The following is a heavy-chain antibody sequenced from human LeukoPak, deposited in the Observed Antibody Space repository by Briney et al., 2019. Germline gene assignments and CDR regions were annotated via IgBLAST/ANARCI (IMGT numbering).Heavy chain of an antibody. CDR1: GYTFTSYA. V-gene: IGHV7-4-1*02. D-gene: IGHD4/OR15-4a*01. J-gene: IGHJ4*02. CDR3: ARPLYGAASVALNPNSLDY. Sequence: ASVKVSCKASGYTFTSYAMNWVRQAPGQGLEWMGWINTNTGNPTYAQGFTGRFVFSLDTSVSTAYLQISSLKAEDTAVYYCARPLYGAASVALNPNSLDYWGQGTLVTVSS. CDR2: INTNTGNP.